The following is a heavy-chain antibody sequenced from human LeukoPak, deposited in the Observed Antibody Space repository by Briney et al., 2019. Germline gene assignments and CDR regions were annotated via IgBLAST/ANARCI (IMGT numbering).Heavy chain of an antibody. D-gene: IGHD6-13*01. V-gene: IGHV3-7*01. J-gene: IGHJ4*02. CDR2: IKQDGSEK. CDR1: GFTFSTYW. CDR3: ERVGSSWYNFDY. Sequence: GGSLRLSCAASGFTFSTYWMSWVRQAPGKGLEWVANIKQDGSEKYYVDSVKGRFTISRDNAKNSLYLQMNSLRAEDTAVYYCERVGSSWYNFDYWGQGTLVTVSS.